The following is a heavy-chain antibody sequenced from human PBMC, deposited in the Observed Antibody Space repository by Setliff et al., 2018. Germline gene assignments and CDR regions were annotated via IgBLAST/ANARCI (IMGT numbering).Heavy chain of an antibody. CDR2: IKGKTDGGVT. J-gene: IGHJ4*02. D-gene: IGHD4-17*01. Sequence: GGSLRLSCAASGFTFSDYYMSWIRQAPGKGLEWVGRIKGKTDGGVTDYAATVKGRFTISRDDSKDTLYLQMNSLKTEDTAVYYCTTRDYGGIPVVGYFHYWGQGTLVTVSS. V-gene: IGHV3-15*01. CDR3: TTRDYGGIPVVGYFHY. CDR1: GFTFSDYY.